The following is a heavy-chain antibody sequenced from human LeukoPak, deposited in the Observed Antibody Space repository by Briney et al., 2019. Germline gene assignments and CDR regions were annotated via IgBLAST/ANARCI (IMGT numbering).Heavy chain of an antibody. J-gene: IGHJ6*04. CDR3: ARGVQDYDILTGYYRGKRLDV. CDR1: GYTFTGYY. Sequence: GASVKVSCKASGYTFTGYYMHWVRQAPGQGLEWMGWISAYNGNTNYAQKLQGRVTMTTDTSTSTAYMELRSLRSDDTAVYYCARGVQDYDILTGYYRGKRLDVWGKGTTVTVSS. V-gene: IGHV1-18*04. CDR2: ISAYNGNT. D-gene: IGHD3-9*01.